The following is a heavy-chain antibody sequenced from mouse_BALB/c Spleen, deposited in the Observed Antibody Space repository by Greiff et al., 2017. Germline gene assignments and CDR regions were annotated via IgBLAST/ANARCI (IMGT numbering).Heavy chain of an antibody. Sequence: EVQLVESGGGLVQPGGSRKLSCAASGFTFSSFGMHWVRQAPEKGLEWVAYISSGSSTIYYADTVKGRFTISRDNPKNTLFLQMTSLRSEDTAMYYCARDYYGSRGYFDYWGQGTTLTVSS. CDR2: ISSGSSTI. J-gene: IGHJ2*01. CDR1: GFTFSSFG. D-gene: IGHD1-1*01. V-gene: IGHV5-17*02. CDR3: ARDYYGSRGYFDY.